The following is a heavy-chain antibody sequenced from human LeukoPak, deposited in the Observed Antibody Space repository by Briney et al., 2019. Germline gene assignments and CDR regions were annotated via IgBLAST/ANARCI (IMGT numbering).Heavy chain of an antibody. CDR2: IYPGDSDT. V-gene: IGHV5-51*01. CDR1: GYSFTSYW. D-gene: IGHD3-10*01. Sequence: GESLQIPCKGSGYSFTSYWIGWVRQMPGKGLEWMGIIYPGDSDTRYSPSFQGQVTISADKSISTAYLQWSSLKASDTAMYYCARSNMVRGVIHFDYWGQGTLVTVSS. CDR3: ARSNMVRGVIHFDY. J-gene: IGHJ4*02.